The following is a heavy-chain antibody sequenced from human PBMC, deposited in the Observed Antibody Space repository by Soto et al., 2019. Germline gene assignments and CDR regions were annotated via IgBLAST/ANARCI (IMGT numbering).Heavy chain of an antibody. V-gene: IGHV1-3*01. Sequence: ASVKVSCKASGYRFTTQPIHWVRQAPGQGLEWMGWINSANGYIQYSQKFQGRVTITRDTSASTAYMELSSLRSEDTAVYYCASNSGWYDGDYYYYMDVWGKGTTVTVSS. J-gene: IGHJ6*03. D-gene: IGHD6-19*01. CDR1: GYRFTTQP. CDR2: INSANGYI. CDR3: ASNSGWYDGDYYYYMDV.